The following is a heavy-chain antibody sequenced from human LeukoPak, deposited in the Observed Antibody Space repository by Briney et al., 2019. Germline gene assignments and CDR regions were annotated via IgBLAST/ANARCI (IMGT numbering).Heavy chain of an antibody. J-gene: IGHJ6*03. CDR2: ISAYNGNT. CDR1: GYTFTSYG. CDR3: ARTQDVTYYYYYMDV. V-gene: IGHV1-18*01. D-gene: IGHD2-21*01. Sequence: GASVKVSCKASGYTFTSYGISWVRQAPGQGLEWMGWISAYNGNTNYAQKLQGRVTMTTDTSTSTAYMELRSLTSDDTAVYYCARTQDVTYYYYYMDVWGKGTTVTVSS.